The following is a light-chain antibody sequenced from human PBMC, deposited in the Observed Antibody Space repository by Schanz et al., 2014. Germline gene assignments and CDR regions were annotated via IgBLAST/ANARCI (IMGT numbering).Light chain of an antibody. V-gene: IGLV1-40*01. CDR2: DNN. J-gene: IGLJ1*01. Sequence: QSVLTQPPSVSGAPGQRVTISCSGSSSNIGAGYDVHWYQQLPGTAPKLLIYDNNSRPSGVPDRFSGSKSGTSASLAITGLQAEDEADYYCSSYTTTTTCVFGTGTKLTVL. CDR1: SSNIGAGYD. CDR3: SSYTTTTTCV.